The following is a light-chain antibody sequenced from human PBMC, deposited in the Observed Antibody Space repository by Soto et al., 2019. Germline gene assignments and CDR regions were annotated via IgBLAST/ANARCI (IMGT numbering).Light chain of an antibody. Sequence: QSALTQPRSVSGSPGQSVTISCTGTSSDVGAYNYVSWYQQHPGKAPKLMIHDVTKRPSGVPDRFSGSKSGNTASLTISGLQAEDEADYYCCSYAGSYTYVLGTGTKLTGL. J-gene: IGLJ1*01. CDR2: DVT. CDR1: SSDVGAYNY. V-gene: IGLV2-11*01. CDR3: CSYAGSYTYV.